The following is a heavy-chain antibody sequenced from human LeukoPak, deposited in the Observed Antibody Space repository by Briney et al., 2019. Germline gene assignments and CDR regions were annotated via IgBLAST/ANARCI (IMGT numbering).Heavy chain of an antibody. Sequence: SETLSLTCTVSGGSISSYYWSWIRQPPGKGLEWIGYIYYSGSTNYNPSLKSRVTISVDTSKNQFSLKLSSVTAADTAVYYCARHSGSRRPLDYWGQGTLVTVSS. CDR1: GGSISSYY. D-gene: IGHD1-26*01. CDR3: ARHSGSRRPLDY. V-gene: IGHV4-59*08. J-gene: IGHJ4*02. CDR2: IYYSGST.